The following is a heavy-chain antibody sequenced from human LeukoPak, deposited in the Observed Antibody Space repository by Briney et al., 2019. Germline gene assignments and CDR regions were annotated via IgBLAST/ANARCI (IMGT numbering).Heavy chain of an antibody. V-gene: IGHV4-39*07. J-gene: IGHJ5*02. CDR2: VYYSGST. D-gene: IGHD2-2*02. CDR3: ARDSPDCSSITCYKDWFDP. Sequence: SETLSLTCTVSGDSISTYYWGWIRQPPGKGLEWIGSVYYSGSTYYNPSLQSRVTISVDTSKNQFSLKLSSVTAADTAVYYCARDSPDCSSITCYKDWFDPWGQGTLVTVSS. CDR1: GDSISTYY.